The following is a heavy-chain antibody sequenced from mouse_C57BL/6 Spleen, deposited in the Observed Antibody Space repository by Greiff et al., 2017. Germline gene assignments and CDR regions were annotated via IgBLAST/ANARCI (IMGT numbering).Heavy chain of an antibody. V-gene: IGHV1-26*01. CDR3: ARHYSNYGSYYFDY. CDR1: GYTFTDYY. CDR2: INPNNGGT. Sequence: VQLQQSGPELVKPGASVKISCKASGYTFTDYYMNWVKQSHGKSLEWIGDINPNNGGTSYNQKFKGKATLTVDKSSSTAYMELRSLTSEDSAVYYCARHYSNYGSYYFDYWGQGTTLTVSS. D-gene: IGHD2-5*01. J-gene: IGHJ2*01.